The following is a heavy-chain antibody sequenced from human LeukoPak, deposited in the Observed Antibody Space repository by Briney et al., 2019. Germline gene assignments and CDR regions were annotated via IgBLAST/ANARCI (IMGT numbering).Heavy chain of an antibody. CDR1: GYTFTSYY. V-gene: IGHV1-46*01. J-gene: IGHJ3*02. CDR3: ATDAYYPPAFDI. D-gene: IGHD2/OR15-2a*01. CDR2: INPSDDTT. Sequence: ASVKVSCKASGYTFTSYYMHWVRQAPGQGLEWMGIINPSDDTTSCAQKFQGRVTMTEDTSTDTAYMELSSLRSEDTAVYYCATDAYYPPAFDIWGQGTMVTVSS.